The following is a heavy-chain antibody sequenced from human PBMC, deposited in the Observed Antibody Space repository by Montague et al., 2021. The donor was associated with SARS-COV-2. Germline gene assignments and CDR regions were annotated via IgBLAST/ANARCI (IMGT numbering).Heavy chain of an antibody. V-gene: IGHV4-61*08. J-gene: IGHJ4*02. CDR2: IYYSGST. CDR3: ARVSLAAAATRSDY. D-gene: IGHD2-15*01. CDR1: GGSVSSGGYY. Sequence: SETLSLTCAVSGGSVSSGGYYWGWIRQPPGKGLEWIGYIYYSGSTNYNPSLKSRVTILLDTTKNQFSLKLTSVTAADTAVYYCARVSLAAAATRSDYWGQGTLVTVSS.